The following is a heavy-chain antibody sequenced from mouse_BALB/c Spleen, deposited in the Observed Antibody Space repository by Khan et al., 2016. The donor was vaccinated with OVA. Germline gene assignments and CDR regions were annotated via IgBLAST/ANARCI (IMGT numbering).Heavy chain of an antibody. CDR1: GFSLTSYG. CDR2: IWAGGST. V-gene: IGHV2-9*02. Sequence: QVQLKESGPGLVAPSQSLSITCTVSGFSLTSYGVHWVRQPPGKGLEWLGVIWAGGSTNYNSALMSRLSISKDNSKSQVFVKMNSQQADDTAVYYCARLEDNWGQGTTLTVSA. CDR3: ARLEDN. J-gene: IGHJ2*01.